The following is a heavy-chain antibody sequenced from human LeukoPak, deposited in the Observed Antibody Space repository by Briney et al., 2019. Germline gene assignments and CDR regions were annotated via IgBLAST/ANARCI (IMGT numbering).Heavy chain of an antibody. Sequence: ASVKVSCKASGYTFTNYAMNWVRQAPGQGLEWMGWISAYNGNTELAQKFQGRVTLAADASTSTAYVELRSLTSDDTAVYFCARGGSRSRRGDDAFDIWGQGTMVTVSS. CDR3: ARGGSRSRRGDDAFDI. J-gene: IGHJ3*02. D-gene: IGHD3-10*01. V-gene: IGHV1-18*01. CDR1: GYTFTNYA. CDR2: ISAYNGNT.